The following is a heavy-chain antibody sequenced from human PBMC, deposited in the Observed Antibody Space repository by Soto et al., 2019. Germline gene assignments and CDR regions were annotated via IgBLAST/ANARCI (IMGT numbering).Heavy chain of an antibody. V-gene: IGHV3-23*01. Sequence: GGSLILSCAASGFTFSSYAMSWVRQAPGKGLEWVSAISGSGGSTYYADSVKGRFTISRDNSKNTLYLQMNSLRAEDTAVYYCAKVGSGWYQEKGGDYWGQGTLVTVSS. CDR1: GFTFSSYA. CDR3: AKVGSGWYQEKGGDY. D-gene: IGHD6-19*01. J-gene: IGHJ4*02. CDR2: ISGSGGST.